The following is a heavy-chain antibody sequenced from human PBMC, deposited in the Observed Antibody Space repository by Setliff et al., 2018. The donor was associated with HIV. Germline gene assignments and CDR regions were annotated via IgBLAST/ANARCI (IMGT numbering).Heavy chain of an antibody. CDR1: GFKFRDYT. CDR3: ARERLRFLEWLPLDY. D-gene: IGHD3-3*01. V-gene: IGHV3-23*01. J-gene: IGHJ4*02. CDR2: IAGNKGTT. Sequence: GGSLRLSCAASGFKFRDYTLSWLRQFPGKGLEWVSAIAGNKGTTFYADSVKGRFTISKGNSENTIFLQMSSLRAEDTAIYYCARERLRFLEWLPLDYWGQGTLVTVSS.